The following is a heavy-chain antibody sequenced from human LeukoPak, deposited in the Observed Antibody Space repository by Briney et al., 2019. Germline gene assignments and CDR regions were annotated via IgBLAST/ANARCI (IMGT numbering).Heavy chain of an antibody. CDR3: ARGRGTSGTNRDFYYYYYMDV. Sequence: SVKVSCKASGYIFTDYAIHWLRQAPGQRPEWMGWMNAGNGNTKYSQKFQGRITLIRDTSAATAYMELSSLRHDDLAVFYCARGRGTSGTNRDFYYYYYMDVWGKGTTVTVSS. CDR2: MNAGNGNT. CDR1: GYIFTDYA. J-gene: IGHJ6*03. D-gene: IGHD2-2*01. V-gene: IGHV1-3*01.